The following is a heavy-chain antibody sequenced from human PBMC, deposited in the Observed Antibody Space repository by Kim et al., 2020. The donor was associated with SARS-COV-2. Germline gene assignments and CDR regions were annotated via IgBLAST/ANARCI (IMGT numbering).Heavy chain of an antibody. CDR3: ARKDCSGGSCAFDP. V-gene: IGHV3-74*01. D-gene: IGHD2-15*01. Sequence: ADSVKGRFNISRDNAKNMLYLQMNSLRAEDTAVYHCARKDCSGGSCAFDPWGQGTLVTVSS. J-gene: IGHJ5*02.